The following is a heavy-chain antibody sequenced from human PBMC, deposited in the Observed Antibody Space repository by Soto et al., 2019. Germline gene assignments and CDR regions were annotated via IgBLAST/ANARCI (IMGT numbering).Heavy chain of an antibody. Sequence: PGGSLRLSCAASGFTFSSYSMNWVRQAPGKGLEWVSYISSSSSTIYYADSVKGRFTISRDNAKNSLYLQMNSLRAEDTAVYYCARAIVVVPDRGYMDVWGKGTTVTISS. CDR2: ISSSSSTI. V-gene: IGHV3-48*01. D-gene: IGHD2-2*01. CDR1: GFTFSSYS. J-gene: IGHJ6*03. CDR3: ARAIVVVPDRGYMDV.